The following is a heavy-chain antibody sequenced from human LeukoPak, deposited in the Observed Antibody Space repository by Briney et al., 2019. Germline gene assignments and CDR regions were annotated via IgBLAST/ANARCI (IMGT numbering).Heavy chain of an antibody. CDR3: VKDWHILTGRNCFDP. Sequence: SETLSLTCTVSGGSISSSSYYWGWIRQPPGKGLEWIGSIYYSGSTYYNPSLKSRVTMSVDTSRKQFSLTLTSVTSADTAIYYCVKDWHILTGRNCFDPWGQGTLVTVSS. CDR2: IYYSGST. CDR1: GGSISSSSYY. D-gene: IGHD3-9*01. J-gene: IGHJ5*02. V-gene: IGHV4-39*07.